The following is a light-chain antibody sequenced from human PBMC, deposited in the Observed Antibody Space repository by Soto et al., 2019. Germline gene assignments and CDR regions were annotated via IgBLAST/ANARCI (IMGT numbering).Light chain of an antibody. CDR1: QSVSRY. Sequence: IGMKQSPASLSVSTGERVTLSCPARQSVSRYLAWYQQIPGQAPRLLIHGAATGSIGVPARFSGSGSWTEFTLTIISLQSEDFAVYYCQQYGTSPLTFGEGTKVDIK. V-gene: IGKV3-15*01. CDR3: QQYGTSPLT. J-gene: IGKJ4*01. CDR2: GAA.